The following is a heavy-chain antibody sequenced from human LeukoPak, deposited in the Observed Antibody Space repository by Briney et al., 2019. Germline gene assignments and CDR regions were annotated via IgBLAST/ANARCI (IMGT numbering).Heavy chain of an antibody. J-gene: IGHJ6*02. V-gene: IGHV1-69*04. CDR2: IVPILGIA. CDR1: VGTFSSYA. Sequence: GASVNVSCKASVGTFSSYAISWVRQAPGQGLEWMGRIVPILGIANYAQKFQGRVTITADKSTSTVYMELSCLRSEDTAMSYCARGPLRTNYYYYSMDVWGQGTTVTVSS. D-gene: IGHD1-1*01. CDR3: ARGPLRTNYYYYSMDV.